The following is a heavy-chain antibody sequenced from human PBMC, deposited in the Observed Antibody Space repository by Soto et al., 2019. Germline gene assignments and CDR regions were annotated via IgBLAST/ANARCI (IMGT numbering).Heavy chain of an antibody. V-gene: IGHV3-53*01. CDR1: GFTVSSNY. Sequence: GGSLRLSCAASGFTVSSNYMSWVRQAPGKGLEWVSVIYSGGSTYYADSAKGRFTISRDNSKNTLYLQMNSLRAEDTAVYYCAREASSGWSGGDDAFDIWGQGTMVTVSS. D-gene: IGHD6-19*01. CDR3: AREASSGWSGGDDAFDI. J-gene: IGHJ3*02. CDR2: IYSGGST.